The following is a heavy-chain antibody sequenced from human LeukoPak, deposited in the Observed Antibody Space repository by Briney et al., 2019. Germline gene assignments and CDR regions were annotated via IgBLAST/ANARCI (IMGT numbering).Heavy chain of an antibody. CDR3: ARLRSAAFDI. Sequence: GGSLRLSCVASGFTFSSSDMHWVRQATGKGLEWVSAIGTAGDTYYPGSVKGRFTISRENAKNSLYHQMNSLRVGDTAVYYCARLRSAAFDIWGQGTMVTVSS. V-gene: IGHV3-13*01. D-gene: IGHD4-17*01. CDR1: GFTFSSSD. CDR2: IGTAGDT. J-gene: IGHJ3*02.